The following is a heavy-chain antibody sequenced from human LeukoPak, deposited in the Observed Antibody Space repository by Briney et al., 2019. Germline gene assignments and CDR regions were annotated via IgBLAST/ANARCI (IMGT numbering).Heavy chain of an antibody. CDR2: ISGSGGST. CDR1: GFTFSSYA. Sequence: PGGSLRLSCAASGFTFSSYAMSWVRQAPGKGLEWVSAISGSGGSTYYADSVKGRFTISRDNSKNTLYLQMNSLRAEDTAVYYCARDLSPGSQYQLPYLNWFDPWGQGTLVTVSS. J-gene: IGHJ5*02. D-gene: IGHD2-2*01. CDR3: ARDLSPGSQYQLPYLNWFDP. V-gene: IGHV3-23*01.